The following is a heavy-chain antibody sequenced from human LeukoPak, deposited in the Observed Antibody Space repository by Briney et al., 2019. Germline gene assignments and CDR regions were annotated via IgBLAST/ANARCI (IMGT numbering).Heavy chain of an antibody. CDR3: ARGYSSSWYLAKLFDY. V-gene: IGHV4-34*01. CDR2: INHSGST. J-gene: IGHJ4*02. CDR1: GGSFSGYY. Sequence: PSGTLSLTCAVYGGSFSGYYWSWIRQPPGKGLEWIGEINHSGSTNYNPSLKSRVTISVDTSNNQFSLKLSSVTAADTAVYYCARGYSSSWYLAKLFDYWGQGTLVTASS. D-gene: IGHD6-13*01.